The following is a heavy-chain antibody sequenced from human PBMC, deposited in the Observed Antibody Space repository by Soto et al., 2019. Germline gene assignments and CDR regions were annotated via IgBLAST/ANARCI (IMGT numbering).Heavy chain of an antibody. CDR2: IIGSGVST. Sequence: PGGSLRRSCSASGFTFSSYSISWVRQATWRGLDWVSAIIGSGVSTYYADSVNGRFSVSRDNSNNMAYLQMNSLRVEDTAMYYWAKQVHLAGLEDSWGEGTRVTVSS. D-gene: IGHD3-3*02. V-gene: IGHV3-23*01. CDR1: GFTFSSYS. CDR3: AKQVHLAGLEDS. J-gene: IGHJ4*02.